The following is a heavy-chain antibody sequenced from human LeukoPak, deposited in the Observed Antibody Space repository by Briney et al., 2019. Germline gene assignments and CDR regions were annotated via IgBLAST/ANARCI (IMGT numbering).Heavy chain of an antibody. CDR1: GFTFSSYG. J-gene: IGHJ4*02. Sequence: GGSLRLSCAASGFTFSSYGMSWVRQAPGKGLEWVSAISGSGGSTYYADSVKGRFTISRDNSKNTLYLQMNSLRAEDTAVYYCAKVGSGYYDSSGYYFDYWGQGTLVTVSS. V-gene: IGHV3-23*01. CDR2: ISGSGGST. D-gene: IGHD3-22*01. CDR3: AKVGSGYYDSSGYYFDY.